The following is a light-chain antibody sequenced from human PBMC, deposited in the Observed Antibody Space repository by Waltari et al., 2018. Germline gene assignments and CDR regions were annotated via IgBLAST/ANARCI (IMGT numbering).Light chain of an antibody. CDR3: QQRSNWPPYT. J-gene: IGKJ2*01. CDR2: DAS. V-gene: IGKV3-11*01. CDR1: QSVSSY. Sequence: EIVLTQSPDTLSLSPGERATLSCRASQSVSSYLAWYQHKPGQAPRLPIYDASNRATGIPARFSGSGSGTDFTLTISSLEPEDFAVYYCQQRSNWPPYTFGQGTKLEIK.